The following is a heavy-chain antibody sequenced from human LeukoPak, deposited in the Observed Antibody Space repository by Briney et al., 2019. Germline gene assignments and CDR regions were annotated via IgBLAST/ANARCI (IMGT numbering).Heavy chain of an antibody. Sequence: GGSLRLSCAASGFTFSSYSMNWVRQAPGKGLEWVSAISGSGGSTYYADSVKGRFTISRDNSKNTLYLQMNSLRAEDTAVYYCAKAPYSSSWYLAFDIWGQGTMVTVSS. CDR3: AKAPYSSSWYLAFDI. J-gene: IGHJ3*02. CDR1: GFTFSSYS. CDR2: ISGSGGST. V-gene: IGHV3-23*01. D-gene: IGHD6-13*01.